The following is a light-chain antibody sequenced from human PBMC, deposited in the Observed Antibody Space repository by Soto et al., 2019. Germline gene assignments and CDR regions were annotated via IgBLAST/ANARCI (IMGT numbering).Light chain of an antibody. CDR3: QQYDNLRPDT. V-gene: IGKV1-33*01. CDR1: QDITNY. CDR2: GAT. J-gene: IGKJ2*01. Sequence: DSQMTQSPSSLSASVGDRVTITCQASQDITNYLDWYRQIPGKAPNLLIYGATNLETGVPSRLSGSGSGTHFSFTISSLQPEDIATYDCQQYDNLRPDTFGQGTKLEI.